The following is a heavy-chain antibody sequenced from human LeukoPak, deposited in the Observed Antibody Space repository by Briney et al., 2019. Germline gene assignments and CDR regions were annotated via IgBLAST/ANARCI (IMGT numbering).Heavy chain of an antibody. CDR2: ISSSGGSI. V-gene: IGHV3-21*06. J-gene: IGHJ4*02. D-gene: IGHD5-12*01. CDR1: GFTFSTYA. Sequence: GGSLRLSCAASGFTFSTYAMTWVRQAPGKGLEWISYISSSGGSIHYADTVRGRFTFSRDNAKNALLLQMNSLTAEDTAVYYCVRGRHSANDYGGDYWGQGTLVTVSS. CDR3: VRGRHSANDYGGDY.